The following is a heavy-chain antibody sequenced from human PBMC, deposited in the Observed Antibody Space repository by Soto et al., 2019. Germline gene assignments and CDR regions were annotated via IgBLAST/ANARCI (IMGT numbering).Heavy chain of an antibody. V-gene: IGHV5-51*01. CDR2: IYPGDSET. CDR1: RYIFSTYW. D-gene: IGHD3-9*01. Sequence: GESLKISCKGSRYIFSTYWIGWVRQMAGKGLDWMGIIYPGDSETTYSPSFQGRVTISADKSISTAYLQWSSLEASDTAIYYCITGYYTWFDPWGHGTLVTVSS. J-gene: IGHJ5*02. CDR3: ITGYYTWFDP.